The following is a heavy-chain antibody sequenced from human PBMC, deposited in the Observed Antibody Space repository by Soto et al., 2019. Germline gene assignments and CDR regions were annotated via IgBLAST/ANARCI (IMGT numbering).Heavy chain of an antibody. D-gene: IGHD6-6*01. CDR3: ARNHKGLGAARFDY. J-gene: IGHJ4*02. CDR1: CGTFSSYA. V-gene: IGHV1-69*13. CDR2: IIPIFGTA. Sequence: SVKVSCKASCGTFSSYAISWVRQAPGQGLEWMGGIIPIFGTANYAQKFQGRVTITADESTSTAYMELSSLRSEDTAVYYCARNHKGLGAARFDYWGQGTLVTVSS.